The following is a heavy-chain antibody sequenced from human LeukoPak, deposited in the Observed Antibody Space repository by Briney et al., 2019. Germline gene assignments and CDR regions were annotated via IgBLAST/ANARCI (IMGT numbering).Heavy chain of an antibody. D-gene: IGHD3-3*01. Sequence: PPETLSLTCTVSGGSISSYYWSWIRQPPGKRLEWIGYIYYSGSTNYNPSLKSRVTISIDTSKKQFSLKLSSVTAADTAVYYCAGQSPDYDFWSGYYTLEYFQHWGQGTLVTVSS. CDR2: IYYSGST. CDR1: GGSISSYY. J-gene: IGHJ1*01. V-gene: IGHV4-59*01. CDR3: AGQSPDYDFWSGYYTLEYFQH.